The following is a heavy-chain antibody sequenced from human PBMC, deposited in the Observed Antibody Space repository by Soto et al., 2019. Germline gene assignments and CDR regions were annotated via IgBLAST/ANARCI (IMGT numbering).Heavy chain of an antibody. V-gene: IGHV3-23*01. CDR3: RAYTYGQGVDY. CDR2: VNGNGGST. J-gene: IGHJ4*02. CDR1: GFTFSAYD. Sequence: GWSLRLSCVASGFTFSAYDMKWVRQAPGKGLEWVSLVNGNGGSTYYADSVKGRFTISRDDSKNTVYLQMNSLRAEDTAVYYCRAYTYGQGVDYWGQGTLVTISS. D-gene: IGHD5-18*01.